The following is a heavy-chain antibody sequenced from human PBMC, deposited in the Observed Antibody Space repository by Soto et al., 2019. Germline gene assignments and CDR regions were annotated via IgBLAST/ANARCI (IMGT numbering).Heavy chain of an antibody. Sequence: PGESLKISCKGSGYSFTSYWISWVRQMPGKGLEWMGRIDPSDSYTNYSPSFQGHVTISADKSISTAYLQWSSLKASDTAMYYCARPYYYGSGSYPRFDPWGQGTLVTVSS. J-gene: IGHJ5*02. V-gene: IGHV5-10-1*01. CDR2: IDPSDSYT. CDR3: ARPYYYGSGSYPRFDP. CDR1: GYSFTSYW. D-gene: IGHD3-10*01.